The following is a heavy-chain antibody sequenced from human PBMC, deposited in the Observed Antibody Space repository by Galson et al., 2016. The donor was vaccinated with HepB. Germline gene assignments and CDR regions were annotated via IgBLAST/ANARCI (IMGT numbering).Heavy chain of an antibody. CDR1: GYTFTSYG. CDR2: ISVHNGKT. CDR3: ARDCYDWNHRHGMDV. D-gene: IGHD1-1*01. Sequence: SVKVSCKAPGYTFTSYGISWVRQAPGQGLEWMGWISVHNGKTNYAQRLQGRVTMTTDTSTSTAYMELRGLRSEDTAVYYCARDCYDWNHRHGMDVWGQGTTVPVSS. V-gene: IGHV1-18*01. J-gene: IGHJ6*02.